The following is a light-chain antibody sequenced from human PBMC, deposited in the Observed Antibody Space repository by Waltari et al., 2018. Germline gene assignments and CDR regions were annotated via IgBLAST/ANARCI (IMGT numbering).Light chain of an antibody. J-gene: IGLJ2*01. CDR1: QLGYRY. CDR2: QDE. CDR3: QAWDSSTVV. Sequence: SYELTQPPSVSVSPGQTATITCSGYQLGYRYTHWYQNKAGQSPTLVIFQDENRPSGIPDRFSGSNSVTTATLTINGAQAMDEADYYCQAWDSSTVVFGGGTRLTVL. V-gene: IGLV3-1*01.